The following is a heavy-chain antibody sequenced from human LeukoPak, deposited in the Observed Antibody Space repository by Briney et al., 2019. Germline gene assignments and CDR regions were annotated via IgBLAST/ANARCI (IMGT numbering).Heavy chain of an antibody. Sequence: GGSLRLSCAASGFTFSSYSMNWVRQAPGKGLEWVSYISSSSSTIYYADSVKGRFTISRDNAKNSLYLQMNSLRTEDTAVYYCARVLSVEDYYYMDVWGKGTTVTVSS. J-gene: IGHJ6*03. CDR2: ISSSSSTI. V-gene: IGHV3-48*01. CDR1: GFTFSSYS. CDR3: ARVLSVEDYYYMDV. D-gene: IGHD3-16*02.